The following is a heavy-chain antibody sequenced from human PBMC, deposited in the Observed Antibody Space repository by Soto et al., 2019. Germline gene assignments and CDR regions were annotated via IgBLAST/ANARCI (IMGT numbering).Heavy chain of an antibody. CDR3: ASLNALYFDY. CDR1: GFTFSSYA. J-gene: IGHJ4*02. V-gene: IGHV3-30-3*01. D-gene: IGHD2-2*01. Sequence: QVQLVESGGGVVQPGRSLRLSCAASGFTFSSYAMHWVRQAPGKGLEWVAVISYDGSNKYYADSVKGRFTISRDNSKNTLFRQMNSRSAEETSVYNCASLNALYFDYWGQGTLVTVSS. CDR2: ISYDGSNK.